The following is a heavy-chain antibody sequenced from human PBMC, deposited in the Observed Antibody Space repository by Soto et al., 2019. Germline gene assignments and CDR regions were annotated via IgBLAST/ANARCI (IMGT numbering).Heavy chain of an antibody. Sequence: SVKVSCKASGFTFTSSAVQWVRQARGQRLEWIGWIVVGSVNTNYAQKFQERVTITRDMSTSTAYMELSSLRSEDTAVYYCVADRTYDFWSGSEARNYYGMDVWGQGTTVTVSS. CDR1: GFTFTSSA. CDR2: IVVGSVNT. J-gene: IGHJ6*02. CDR3: VADRTYDFWSGSEARNYYGMDV. D-gene: IGHD3-3*01. V-gene: IGHV1-58*01.